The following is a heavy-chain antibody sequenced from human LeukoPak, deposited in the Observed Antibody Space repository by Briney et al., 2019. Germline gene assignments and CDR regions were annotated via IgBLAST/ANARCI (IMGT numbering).Heavy chain of an antibody. D-gene: IGHD2-2*02. Sequence: GGSLRLSCAASGFTFSSYAMHWVRQAPGKGLEWVAVISYDGSNKYYADSVKGRFTISRDNSKNTLYLQMNSLRAEDTAVYYCARDRASIGGAFDIWGQGTMVTVSS. CDR1: GFTFSSYA. CDR2: ISYDGSNK. J-gene: IGHJ3*02. V-gene: IGHV3-30-3*01. CDR3: ARDRASIGGAFDI.